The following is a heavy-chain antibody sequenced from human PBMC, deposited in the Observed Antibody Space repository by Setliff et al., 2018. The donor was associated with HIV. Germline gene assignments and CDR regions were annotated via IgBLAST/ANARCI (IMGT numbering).Heavy chain of an antibody. CDR2: ISTYNGNT. CDR1: GYTFTSYG. V-gene: IGHV1-18*01. D-gene: IGHD2-21*02. Sequence: ASVKVSCKASGYTFTSYGINWVRQAPGQGLEWMGWISTYNGNTVYAQNLQGRITMTTDTSTSTVYMELRSLRSDDTAVYYCARDEGASCGGDCYNYDAFDIWGQGTKVTVSS. CDR3: ARDEGASCGGDCYNYDAFDI. J-gene: IGHJ3*02.